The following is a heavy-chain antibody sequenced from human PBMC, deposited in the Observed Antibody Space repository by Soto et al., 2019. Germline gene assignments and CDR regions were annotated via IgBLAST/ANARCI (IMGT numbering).Heavy chain of an antibody. D-gene: IGHD2-15*01. V-gene: IGHV3-23*01. J-gene: IGHJ4*02. CDR3: AKSDCSGGSCYFPFDC. CDR2: ISGSGGRT. CDR1: GFNFSNYG. Sequence: GGSLRRPCAASGFNFSNYGMGWVRQAPGKGLEWVSSISGSGGRTYYADSVKGRFTISRDNSKNTLYLQTDSLRAEDTAFYYCAKSDCSGGSCYFPFDCWGQGTLVTVSS.